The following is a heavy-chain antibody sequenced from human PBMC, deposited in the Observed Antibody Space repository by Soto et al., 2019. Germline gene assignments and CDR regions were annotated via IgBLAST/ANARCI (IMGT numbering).Heavy chain of an antibody. CDR2: IYYTGST. V-gene: IGHV4-59*01. D-gene: IGHD3-3*02. CDR3: ASHLMNAFDV. J-gene: IGHJ3*01. CDR1: GASMNNKY. Sequence: QVLLQESGPGLVKPSETLSLTCSVSGASMNNKYWSWLRQPPGKGLEWIGYIYYTGSTDYNPSLSRRVTILVDTPKNQFSLNLKSVTAADTAVYYCASHLMNAFDVWGQGALVTVSS.